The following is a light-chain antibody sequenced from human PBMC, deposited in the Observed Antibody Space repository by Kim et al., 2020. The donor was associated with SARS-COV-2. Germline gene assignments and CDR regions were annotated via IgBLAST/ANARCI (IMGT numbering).Light chain of an antibody. CDR3: AAWDDSLVV. V-gene: IGLV1-44*01. CDR1: SSNFGSNT. J-gene: IGLJ2*01. CDR2: FNN. Sequence: GTAGQRFTITCSGNSSNFGSNTVNWYQQLPGTAPKLLIYFNNQRPSGVPDRFSGSKSGSSSLAISGLQSEDEADYYCAAWDDSLVVFGGGTQLTVL.